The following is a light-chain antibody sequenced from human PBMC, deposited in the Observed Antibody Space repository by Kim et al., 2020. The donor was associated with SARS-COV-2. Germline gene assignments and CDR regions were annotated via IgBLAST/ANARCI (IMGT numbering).Light chain of an antibody. CDR3: CSYAGSYTVV. Sequence: GQSVTISCTGTSSDVGGYNYVPWYQQHPGKAPTLMIYDVSKRPSGVPDRFSGSKSGNTASLTISGLQAEDEADYYCCSYAGSYTVVFGGGTQLTVL. CDR2: DVS. V-gene: IGLV2-11*01. J-gene: IGLJ2*01. CDR1: SSDVGGYNY.